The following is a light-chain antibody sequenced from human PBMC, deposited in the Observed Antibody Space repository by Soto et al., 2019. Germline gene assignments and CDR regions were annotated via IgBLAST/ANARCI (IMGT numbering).Light chain of an antibody. CDR3: QQYDNLPYT. Sequence: DIQMTQSPSSLSASVGDRVTITCQASQDISNYLNWYQQKPGKAPKLLIYDASNLETGVPSRFSRSGSGTDFTFTIRSLQPEDIAPYYCQQYDNLPYTFGQGPKLEIK. CDR1: QDISNY. J-gene: IGKJ2*01. V-gene: IGKV1-33*01. CDR2: DAS.